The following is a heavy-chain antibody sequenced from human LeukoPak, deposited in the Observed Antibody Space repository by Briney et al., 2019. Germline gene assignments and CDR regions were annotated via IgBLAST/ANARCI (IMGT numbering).Heavy chain of an antibody. D-gene: IGHD6-13*01. CDR1: GGTFSSYA. V-gene: IGHV1-69*13. Sequence: WASVKVSCKASGGTFSSYAISWVRQAPGQGLEWMGGIIPIFGTANYAQKFQGRVTITADESTSTAYMELSSLRSEDTAVYYCARDGVMIAAAGFFDYWGQGTLVTVSS. J-gene: IGHJ4*02. CDR2: IIPIFGTA. CDR3: ARDGVMIAAAGFFDY.